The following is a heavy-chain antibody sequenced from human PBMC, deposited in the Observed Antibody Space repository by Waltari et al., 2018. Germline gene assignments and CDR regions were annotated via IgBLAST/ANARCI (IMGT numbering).Heavy chain of an antibody. CDR3: ARGGSSSCDY. Sequence: QVQLVQSGAEVQKPGASVKVSCKASGDTFTGYDMHWVRQAPGQGLEWMGWINTNSGDTNSAQKFQGRVTVTRDTSISTAYMELSRLTSDDTAVYYCARGGSSSCDYWGQGTLVTVSP. CDR2: INTNSGDT. V-gene: IGHV1-2*02. J-gene: IGHJ4*02. CDR1: GDTFTGYD. D-gene: IGHD1-26*01.